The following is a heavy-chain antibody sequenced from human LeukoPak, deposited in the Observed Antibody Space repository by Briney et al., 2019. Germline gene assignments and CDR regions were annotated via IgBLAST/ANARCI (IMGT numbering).Heavy chain of an antibody. V-gene: IGHV3-30-3*01. D-gene: IGHD6-19*01. CDR1: GFTFSSYA. Sequence: GGSLRLPCAASGFTFSSYAMHWVRQAPGKGLEWVAVISYDGSNKYYADSVKGRFTISRDNSKNTLYLQMNSLRAEDTAVYYCARALAVAGPFDYWGQGTLVTVSS. CDR3: ARALAVAGPFDY. J-gene: IGHJ4*02. CDR2: ISYDGSNK.